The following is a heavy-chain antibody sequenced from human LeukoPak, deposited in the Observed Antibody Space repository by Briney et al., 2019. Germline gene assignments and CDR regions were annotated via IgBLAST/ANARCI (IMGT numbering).Heavy chain of an antibody. Sequence: GASVKVSCKASGYTFTSYGISWVRQAPGQGLEWMGWISAYNGNTNYAQKLQGRVTMTTDTSTSTAYMELRSLRSDDTAVYYCARIVVVPAAYGGIPARPADYWGQGTLVTVSS. V-gene: IGHV1-18*01. CDR2: ISAYNGNT. CDR1: GYTFTSYG. D-gene: IGHD2-2*01. CDR3: ARIVVVPAAYGGIPARPADY. J-gene: IGHJ4*02.